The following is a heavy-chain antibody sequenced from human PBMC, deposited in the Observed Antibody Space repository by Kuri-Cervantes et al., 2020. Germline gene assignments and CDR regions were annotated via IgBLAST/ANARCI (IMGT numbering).Heavy chain of an antibody. V-gene: IGHV4-59*06. Sequence: SETLSLTCTVSGGSISSYYWSWIRQHPGKGLEWIGYIYYSGSTYYNPSLKSRVTISVDTSKNQFSLKLSSVTAADTAVYYCARASYDTRLVGNWFDPWGQGTLVTVSS. CDR2: IYYSGST. J-gene: IGHJ5*02. CDR3: ARASYDTRLVGNWFDP. D-gene: IGHD3-22*01. CDR1: GGSISSYY.